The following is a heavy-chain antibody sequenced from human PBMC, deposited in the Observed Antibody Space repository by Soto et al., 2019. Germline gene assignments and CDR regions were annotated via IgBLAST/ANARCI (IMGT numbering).Heavy chain of an antibody. CDR3: ARQPPATAAFDV. V-gene: IGHV4-59*08. CDR2: IYYSGDT. Sequence: QVQLQESGPGLVKPSETLSLTCTVSGGSVSNYYWSWIRQPPGKGLEWIGYIYYSGDTNYNPSLKSRVTMSVYKSKNQVSLNLSSVTAADTAVYYCARQPPATAAFDVWGQGTMVTVSS. CDR1: GGSVSNYY. D-gene: IGHD5-12*01. J-gene: IGHJ3*01.